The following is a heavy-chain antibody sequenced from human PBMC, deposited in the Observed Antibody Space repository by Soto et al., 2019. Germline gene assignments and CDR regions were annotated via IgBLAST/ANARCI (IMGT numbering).Heavy chain of an antibody. CDR3: ARGSEESYPGSRIFDL. CDR2: ITDTGGDT. CDR1: GFTFSSYA. Sequence: EVQLLESGGVLIQPGGSLRLSCVASGFTFSSYAMSWVRQAPGKGLEWVSTITDTGGDTKYADSVRGRFTISRDNSKNTLYLLMSRLRAEDSALYFCARGSEESYPGSRIFDLWGRGTLVTVSS. J-gene: IGHJ4*02. V-gene: IGHV3-23*01. D-gene: IGHD3-10*01.